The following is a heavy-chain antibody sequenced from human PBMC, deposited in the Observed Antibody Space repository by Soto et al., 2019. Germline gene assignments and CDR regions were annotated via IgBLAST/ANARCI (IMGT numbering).Heavy chain of an antibody. CDR2: MNPNSGNT. CDR1: GYTFTSYD. J-gene: IGHJ6*02. Sequence: ASVKVSCKASGYTFTSYDINWVRQATGQGLEWMGWMNPNSGNTGYAQKFQGRVTMTRNTSISTAYMELSSLRAEDMAVYYCAKNEGLTMLRGVVIGYFYYFGLDVWGQGTTVTVSS. V-gene: IGHV1-8*01. CDR3: AKNEGLTMLRGVVIGYFYYFGLDV. D-gene: IGHD3-10*01.